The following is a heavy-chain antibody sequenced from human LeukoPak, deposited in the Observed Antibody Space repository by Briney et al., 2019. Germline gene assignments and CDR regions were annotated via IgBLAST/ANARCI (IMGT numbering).Heavy chain of an antibody. CDR2: INPNSGGT. V-gene: IGHV1-2*02. CDR1: GYTFTGYY. J-gene: IGHJ4*02. D-gene: IGHD2-2*01. Sequence: GGPVKVSCKASGYTFTGYYMHWVRQAPGQGLEWMGWINPNSGGTNYAQKFQGRVTMTRDTSISTAYMELSSLRSEDTAVYYCAISGYCSSTSCYGEGEGSYDYWGQGTLVTVSS. CDR3: AISGYCSSTSCYGEGEGSYDY.